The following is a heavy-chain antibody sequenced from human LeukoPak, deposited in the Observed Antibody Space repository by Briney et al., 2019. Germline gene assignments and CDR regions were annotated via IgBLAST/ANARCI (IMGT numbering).Heavy chain of an antibody. CDR2: ISYDGSNK. J-gene: IGHJ3*02. CDR1: GFAFSRYA. V-gene: IGHV3-30*04. Sequence: GGSLRLSCAASGFAFSRYALHWVRQAPGKGLEWVAVISYDGSNKYYADSVKGRFTISRDNAKNSLYLQMNSLRAEDTAVYYCASGYYGSGSYLPRRGIWGQGAMVTVSS. D-gene: IGHD3-10*01. CDR3: ASGYYGSGSYLPRRGI.